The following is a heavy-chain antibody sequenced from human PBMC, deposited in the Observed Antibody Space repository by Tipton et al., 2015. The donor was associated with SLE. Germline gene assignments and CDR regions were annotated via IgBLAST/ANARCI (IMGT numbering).Heavy chain of an antibody. CDR3: ARSPNPIVGARGCYFDY. CDR1: GGSFSGYY. D-gene: IGHD1-26*01. J-gene: IGHJ4*02. V-gene: IGHV4-34*01. Sequence: GLVKPSETLSLTCAVYGGSFSGYYWSWIRQPPGKGLEWIGEINHSGSTNYNPSLKSRVTISVDTSKNQFSLKLSSVTAADTAVYYCARSPNPIVGARGCYFDYWGQGTLVTVSS. CDR2: INHSGST.